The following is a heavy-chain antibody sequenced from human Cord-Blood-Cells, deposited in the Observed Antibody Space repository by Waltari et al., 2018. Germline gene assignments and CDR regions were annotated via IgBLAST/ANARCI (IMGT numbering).Heavy chain of an antibody. CDR3: ARDGGSWGSHLDY. J-gene: IGHJ4*02. CDR2: IFPILGIA. D-gene: IGHD1-26*01. Sequence: QVQLVQSGAEVKKPGSSVKVSCTAAGGTFSRYASSWVRQAPGQGLEWMGRIFPILGIANYAQKFQGRVTITADKSTSTAYMELSSLRSEDTAVYYCARDGGSWGSHLDYWGQGTLVTVSS. CDR1: GGTFSRYA. V-gene: IGHV1-69*09.